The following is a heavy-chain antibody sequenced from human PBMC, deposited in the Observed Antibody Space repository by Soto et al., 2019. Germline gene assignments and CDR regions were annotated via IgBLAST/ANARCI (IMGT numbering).Heavy chain of an antibody. D-gene: IGHD6-6*01. CDR3: ARDPRRSSSWGANYYMDV. CDR2: ISSSSSYI. J-gene: IGHJ6*03. CDR1: GFTFSSYS. Sequence: GGSLRLSCAASGFTFSSYSMNWVRQAPGKGLEWVSSISSSSSYIYYADSVKGRFTISRDNAKNSLYLQMNSLRAEDTAVYYCARDPRRSSSWGANYYMDVWGKGTTVTVSS. V-gene: IGHV3-21*01.